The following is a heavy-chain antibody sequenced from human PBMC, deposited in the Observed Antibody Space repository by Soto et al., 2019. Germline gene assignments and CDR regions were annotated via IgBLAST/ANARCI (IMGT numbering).Heavy chain of an antibody. CDR3: ARVRCSSTSCYRWGYYYYGMDV. CDR2: INSDGSST. CDR1: GFTFSSYW. D-gene: IGHD2-2*02. J-gene: IGHJ6*02. Sequence: PVGSLRLSCAASGFTFSSYWMHWVRQAPGKGLVWVSRINSDGSSTSYADSVKGRFTISRDNAKNTLYLQMNSLRAEDTAVYYCARVRCSSTSCYRWGYYYYGMDVWGQGTTVTVSS. V-gene: IGHV3-74*01.